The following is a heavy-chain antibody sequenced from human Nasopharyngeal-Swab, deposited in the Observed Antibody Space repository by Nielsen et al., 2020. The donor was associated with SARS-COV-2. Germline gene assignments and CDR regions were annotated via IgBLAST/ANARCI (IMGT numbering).Heavy chain of an antibody. D-gene: IGHD6-6*01. CDR2: IIPIFGTA. CDR1: GGTFSSYA. CDR3: ASTYYSSSGVTNYYYYYMDV. V-gene: IGHV1-69*13. J-gene: IGHJ6*03. Sequence: SVKVSCKASGGTFSSYAISWVRQAPAQGLEWMGGIIPIFGTANYAQKFQGRVTITADESTSTAYMELSSLRSEDTAVYYCASTYYSSSGVTNYYYYYMDVWGKGTTVTVSS.